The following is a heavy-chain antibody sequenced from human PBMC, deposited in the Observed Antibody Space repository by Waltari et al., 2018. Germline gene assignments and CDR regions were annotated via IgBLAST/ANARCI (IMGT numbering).Heavy chain of an antibody. CDR1: GFTFSSYW. D-gene: IGHD3-10*01. CDR3: ARAQLTMARNLDL. J-gene: IGHJ2*01. Sequence: EVQLVESGGGLVQPGGSLGLSCVTSGFTFSSYWMHWVRQVPGKGLVWVSRINSDGSTKSYADSVKGRFTISRDNAKNTLYLQMNSLRADDTSVYYCARAQLTMARNLDLWGRGTLVTVSS. CDR2: INSDGSTK. V-gene: IGHV3-74*01.